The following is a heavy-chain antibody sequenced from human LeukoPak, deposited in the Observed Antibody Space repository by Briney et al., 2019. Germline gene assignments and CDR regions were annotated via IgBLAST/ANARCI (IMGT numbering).Heavy chain of an antibody. CDR1: GYIFTGYY. V-gene: IGHV1-2*02. CDR3: AKGTRRIWSDFDY. CDR2: SNPNSGAT. D-gene: IGHD2-15*01. J-gene: IGHJ4*02. Sequence: ASVKVSCKASGYIFTGYYIHWVRQAPGQGLEWMGWSNPNSGATNYAQKFQGRVTVTTDTSISAAYMDLSRLRFDDTALYYCAKGTRRIWSDFDYWGQGTLVTVSS.